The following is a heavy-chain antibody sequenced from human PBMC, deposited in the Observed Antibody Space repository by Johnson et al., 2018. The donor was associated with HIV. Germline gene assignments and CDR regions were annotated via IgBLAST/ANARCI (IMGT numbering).Heavy chain of an antibody. Sequence: VQLVESGGGLVKPGGSLRLSCAASGFTVSSNYMSWVRQAPGKGLEWVSVIYSGGSTYYADSVKGRFTISRDNSKNTLYLQMNSLRAEDTAVYYCAREGVVATSTDAFDIWGQGTMVTVSS. CDR1: GFTVSSNY. D-gene: IGHD5-12*01. V-gene: IGHV3-66*01. CDR2: IYSGGST. CDR3: AREGVVATSTDAFDI. J-gene: IGHJ3*02.